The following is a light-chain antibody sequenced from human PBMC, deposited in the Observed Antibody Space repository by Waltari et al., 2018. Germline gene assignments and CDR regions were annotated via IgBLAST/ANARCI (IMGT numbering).Light chain of an antibody. CDR2: DAS. CDR1: QSVSSN. J-gene: IGKJ3*01. CDR3: QQRGDWSRT. V-gene: IGKV3-11*01. Sequence: EIVLTQSPATLSLSPGERATLSCRASQSVSSNLAWYQQKPGQAPRLLIYDASNMATGIPARFSGSGSGTDFTLTISSLEPEDFAVYYCQQRGDWSRTFGPGTKVEIK.